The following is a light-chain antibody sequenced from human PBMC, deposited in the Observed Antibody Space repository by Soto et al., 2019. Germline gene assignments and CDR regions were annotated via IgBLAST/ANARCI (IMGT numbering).Light chain of an antibody. J-gene: IGKJ4*01. CDR3: QQSYGTPLT. CDR2: AAS. CDR1: QSISNY. Sequence: DIEMTQSPSSLSASVGDRVTITCRASQSISNYLNWYQHKPGKAPKLLIYAASSLQSGVPTRFSGSGSGTDFTLTISSLHPEDFATYYCQQSYGTPLTFGGGTKIEIK. V-gene: IGKV1-39*01.